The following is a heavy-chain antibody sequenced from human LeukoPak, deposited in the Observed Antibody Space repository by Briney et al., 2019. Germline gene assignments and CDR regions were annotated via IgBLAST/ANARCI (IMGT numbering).Heavy chain of an antibody. CDR3: ARVSDGSSPLTSYYYYGMDV. J-gene: IGHJ6*02. D-gene: IGHD6-6*01. V-gene: IGHV1-69*13. CDR2: IIPIFGTA. CDR1: GGTFSSYA. Sequence: GASVKVFCKASGGTFSSYAISWVRQAPGQGLEWMGGIIPIFGTANYAQKFQGRVTITADESTSTAYMELSSLRSEDTAVYYCARVSDGSSPLTSYYYYGMDVWGQGTTVTVSS.